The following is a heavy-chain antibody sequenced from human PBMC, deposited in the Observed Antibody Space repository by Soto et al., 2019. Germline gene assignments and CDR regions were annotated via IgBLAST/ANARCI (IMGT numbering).Heavy chain of an antibody. D-gene: IGHD3-22*01. Sequence: GGSLRLSCTASGFTFGDYAMSWVRQAPGKGLEWVGFIRSKAYGGTKEYASAVKGRFTISRDDSKSIAYLQMNSLKTEDTAVYYCTRDYYDSSGYFYYWGQGTLVTVSS. J-gene: IGHJ4*02. CDR1: GFTFGDYA. CDR3: TRDYYDSSGYFYY. V-gene: IGHV3-49*04. CDR2: IRSKAYGGTK.